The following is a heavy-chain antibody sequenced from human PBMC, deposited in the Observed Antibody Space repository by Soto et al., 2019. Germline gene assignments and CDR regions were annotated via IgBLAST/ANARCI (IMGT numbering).Heavy chain of an antibody. Sequence: PSETLSLTCAVSGYSISSGYHWGWIRQPPGKGLEWIGTIYHSGTTYYIPSLENRLAISLDTSKNQFSLQLTSVTASDTAVYHCAKVSTGYYYYFDSWGRGTLVTVSS. CDR3: AKVSTGYYYYFDS. CDR2: IYHSGTT. J-gene: IGHJ4*02. V-gene: IGHV4-38-2*01. CDR1: GYSISSGYH. D-gene: IGHD3-9*01.